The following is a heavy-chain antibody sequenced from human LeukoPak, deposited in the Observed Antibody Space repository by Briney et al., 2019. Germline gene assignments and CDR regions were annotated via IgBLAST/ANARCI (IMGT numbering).Heavy chain of an antibody. J-gene: IGHJ4*02. CDR3: ARLLLFDY. CDR1: GGSISSSSYY. CDR2: IYYSGST. D-gene: IGHD3-22*01. V-gene: IGHV4-39*01. Sequence: SETLSLTCTVSGGSISSSSYYWGWIRQPPGKGPEWIGSIYYSGSTYYNPSLKSRVTISVDTSKNQFSLKLSSVTAADTAVYYCARLLLFDYWGQGTLVTVSS.